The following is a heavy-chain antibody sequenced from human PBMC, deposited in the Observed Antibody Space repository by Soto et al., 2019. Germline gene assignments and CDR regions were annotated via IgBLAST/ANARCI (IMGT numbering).Heavy chain of an antibody. V-gene: IGHV1-69*13. CDR3: AKDTAGTTPYGMDF. CDR2: IIPIFGTA. CDR1: GGTFSSYA. D-gene: IGHD1-1*01. J-gene: IGHJ6*02. Sequence: ASVKVSCKASGGTFSSYAISWVRQAPGQGLEWMGGIIPIFGTANYAQKFQGRVTITADESTSTAYMELSSLRSEDTAVYYCAKDTAGTTPYGMDFWGQGTTVTGSS.